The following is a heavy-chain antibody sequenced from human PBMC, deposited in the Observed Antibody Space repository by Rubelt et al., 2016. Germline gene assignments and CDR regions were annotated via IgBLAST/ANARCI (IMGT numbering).Heavy chain of an antibody. D-gene: IGHD3-10*01. J-gene: IGHJ5*02. CDR1: GYSFTSYW. CDR2: IDPSDSYT. V-gene: IGHV5-10-1*03. CDR3: ARIPGSGSSEINWFDP. Sequence: EVQLVQSGAEVKKPGASLRISCKGSGYSFTSYWISWVRQMPGKGLEWMGRIDPSDSYTNYSPSFQGHVTISADKSISTAYLQWSSLKASDTAMYYCARIPGSGSSEINWFDPWGQGTLVTVSS.